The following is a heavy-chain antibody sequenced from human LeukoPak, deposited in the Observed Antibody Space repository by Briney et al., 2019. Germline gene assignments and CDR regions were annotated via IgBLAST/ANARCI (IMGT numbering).Heavy chain of an antibody. J-gene: IGHJ4*02. CDR3: ARVKGAYSKGLDY. CDR2: IYHSGST. D-gene: IGHD3-16*01. CDR1: GGSISSGGYS. V-gene: IGHV4-30-2*01. Sequence: SETLSLTCAVSGGSISSGGYSWSWLRQPPGQGLEWIGYIYHSGSTNYNPSLKSRVTISVDTSKNQFSLKLSSVTAADTAVYYCARVKGAYSKGLDYWGQGTLVTVSS.